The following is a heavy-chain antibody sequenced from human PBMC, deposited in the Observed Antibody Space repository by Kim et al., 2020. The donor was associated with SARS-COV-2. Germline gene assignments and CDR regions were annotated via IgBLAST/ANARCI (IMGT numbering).Heavy chain of an antibody. J-gene: IGHJ4*02. V-gene: IGHV4-31*02. D-gene: IGHD5-18*01. CDR3: AREPALYSYGQIIDY. Sequence: PSLKSRVTISVDTSKNQFSLKLSSVTAADTAVYYCAREPALYSYGQIIDYWGQGTLVTVSS.